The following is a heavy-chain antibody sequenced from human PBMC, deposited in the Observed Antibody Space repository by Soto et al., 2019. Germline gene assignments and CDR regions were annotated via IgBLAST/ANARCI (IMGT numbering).Heavy chain of an antibody. CDR3: ARGNGGTYNWFDP. V-gene: IGHV1-69*13. J-gene: IGHJ5*02. CDR1: GGTFSSYA. D-gene: IGHD1-1*01. CDR2: IIPIFGTA. Sequence: ASVKVSCKASGGTFSSYAISWVRQAPGQGLEWMGGIIPIFGTANYAQKFQGRVTITADESTSTAYTELSSLRSEDTAVYYCARGNGGTYNWFDPWGQGTLVTVSS.